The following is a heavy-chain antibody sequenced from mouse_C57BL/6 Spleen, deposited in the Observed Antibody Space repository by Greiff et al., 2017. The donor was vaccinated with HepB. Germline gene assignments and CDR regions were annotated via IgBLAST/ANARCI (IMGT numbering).Heavy chain of an antibody. Sequence: EVQLVESGGGLVKPGGSLKLSCAASGFTFSDYGMHWVRQAPEKGLEWVAYISSGSSTIYYADTVKGRFTISRDNAKNTLFLQMTSLRSEDTAMYYCARTEGGTLDYWGQGTTLTVSS. D-gene: IGHD4-1*01. CDR2: ISSGSSTI. J-gene: IGHJ2*01. CDR3: ARTEGGTLDY. CDR1: GFTFSDYG. V-gene: IGHV5-17*01.